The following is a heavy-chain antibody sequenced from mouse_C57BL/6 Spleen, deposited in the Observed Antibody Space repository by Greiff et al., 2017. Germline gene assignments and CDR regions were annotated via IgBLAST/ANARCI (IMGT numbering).Heavy chain of an antibody. V-gene: IGHV1-54*01. CDR1: GYAFTNYL. CDR2: INPGSGGT. CDR3: ARSLTRGIFDY. J-gene: IGHJ2*01. D-gene: IGHD4-1*01. Sequence: VKLMESGAELVRPGTSVKVSCKASGYAFTNYLIEWVKQRPGQGLEWIGVINPGSGGTNYNEKFKGKATLTADKSSSTAYMQLSSLTSEDSAVYFCARSLTRGIFDYWGQGTTLTVSS.